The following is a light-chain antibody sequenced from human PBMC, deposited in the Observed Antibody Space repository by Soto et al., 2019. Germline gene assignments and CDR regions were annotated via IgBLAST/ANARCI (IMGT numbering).Light chain of an antibody. J-gene: IGKJ1*01. CDR3: QQYNNWPPWT. CDR2: GAS. V-gene: IGKV3-15*01. Sequence: EIVMTQSPATLSVSPGERATLSCRASQSVSSNLAWYQQTPGQAPRLLIYGASTRATGIPARLSGSGSGTEFTPNISSLQSEDFAVYYCQQYNNWPPWTFGRGTKVEIK. CDR1: QSVSSN.